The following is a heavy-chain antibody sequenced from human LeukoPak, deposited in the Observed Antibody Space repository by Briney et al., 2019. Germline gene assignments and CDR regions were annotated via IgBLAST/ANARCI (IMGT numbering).Heavy chain of an antibody. CDR3: ARGLTGTTQGLDY. D-gene: IGHD1-7*01. J-gene: IGHJ4*02. CDR2: IYSGGST. CDR1: GFTVSSNY. Sequence: GGSLRLSCAASGFTVSSNYMSWVRQAPGKGLEWVSVIYSGGSTYYADSVKGRFTISRDNSKNTLYLQMNSLRAEDTAVYYCARGLTGTTQGLDYWGQGTLVTVSS. V-gene: IGHV3-53*01.